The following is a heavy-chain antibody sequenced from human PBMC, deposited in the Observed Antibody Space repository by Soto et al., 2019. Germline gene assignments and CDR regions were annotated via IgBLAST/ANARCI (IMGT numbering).Heavy chain of an antibody. D-gene: IGHD6-13*01. CDR2: SIPFANIA. J-gene: IGHJ4*02. CDR3: ARDGAVNNAAIRLAY. V-gene: IGHV1-69*08. CDR1: GGSFNSYT. Sequence: QVLLVQSGAEVKKPGSSVKVSCKPSGGSFNSYTFNWVRQAPGQGLEGLGGSIPFANIANYAEAFQDRVTISADKSATTVYLELRSLTSEDTAVYYCARDGAVNNAAIRLAYWGQGTLVTVSS.